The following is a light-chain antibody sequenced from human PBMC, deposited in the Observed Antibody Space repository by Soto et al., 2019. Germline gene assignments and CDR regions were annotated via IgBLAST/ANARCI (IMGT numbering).Light chain of an antibody. CDR1: QSIRNH. V-gene: IGKV1-9*01. CDR2: AAS. J-gene: IGKJ4*02. Sequence: DVQLIRSSSSLSASVVDRVIMPCRASQSIRNHLTWYQQKPGQAPTLLIFAASTWHSGVPSRFSGSGSGTDFTLTISGLQSEHFAPYYCQQYYSYPSTFGGGTKVDIK. CDR3: QQYYSYPST.